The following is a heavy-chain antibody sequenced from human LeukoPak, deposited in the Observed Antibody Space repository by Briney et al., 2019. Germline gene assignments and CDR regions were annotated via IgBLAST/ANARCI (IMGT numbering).Heavy chain of an antibody. CDR1: GGTFSSYA. Sequence: SVKVSCKASGGTFSSYAISWVRQAPGQGLEWMGGIIPIFGTANYAQKFQGRVTITADKSTSTAYMELSSLRSEDTAAYYCARVSWDTARAYYYYYYYMDVWGKGTTVTVSS. J-gene: IGHJ6*03. V-gene: IGHV1-69*06. CDR3: ARVSWDTARAYYYYYYYMDV. CDR2: IIPIFGTA. D-gene: IGHD5-18*01.